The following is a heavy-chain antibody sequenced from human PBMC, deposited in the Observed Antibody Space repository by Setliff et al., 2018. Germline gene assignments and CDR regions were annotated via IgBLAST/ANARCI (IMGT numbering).Heavy chain of an antibody. Sequence: GGSLRLSCAASGFTFSPYAMSWVRQAPGKGLEWVSTIYSGDRNTFYTDSVKGRFTIFRESSKNTLYLYMTSLRAEDTAVYYCAKPQLELRWGFESWGQGTLVTVS. CDR3: AKPQLELRWGFES. V-gene: IGHV3-23*03. D-gene: IGHD1-1*01. CDR2: IYSGDRNT. J-gene: IGHJ4*02. CDR1: GFTFSPYA.